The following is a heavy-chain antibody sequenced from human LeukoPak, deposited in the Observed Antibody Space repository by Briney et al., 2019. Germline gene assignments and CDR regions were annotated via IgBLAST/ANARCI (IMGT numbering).Heavy chain of an antibody. D-gene: IGHD5-24*01. CDR2: DHSGRCE. V-gene: IGHV3-53*01. CDR3: ARGRRFGYNLGY. CDR1: VFNVPTNY. Sequence: GVSVTLSCSASVFNVPTNYMRWQPPTPGKGVGGVAVDHSGRCEYYVDTVVGRFIITRDISKNTQTLQMNSLRADDTAVYYCARGRRFGYNLGYWGQGTLVAVSS. J-gene: IGHJ4*02.